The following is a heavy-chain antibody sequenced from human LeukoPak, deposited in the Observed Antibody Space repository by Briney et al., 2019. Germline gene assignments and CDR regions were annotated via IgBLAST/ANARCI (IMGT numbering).Heavy chain of an antibody. D-gene: IGHD6-13*01. CDR3: ARDHLYSSSCQDY. CDR1: GFTFSSYA. V-gene: IGHV3-30-3*01. J-gene: IGHJ4*02. Sequence: GGSLRLSCAASGFTFSSYAMHWVRQAPGKGLEWVAVISYDGSNKYYADSVKGRFTISRDNSKNTLYLQMNSLRAEDTAVYYCARDHLYSSSCQDYWGQGTLVTVSS. CDR2: ISYDGSNK.